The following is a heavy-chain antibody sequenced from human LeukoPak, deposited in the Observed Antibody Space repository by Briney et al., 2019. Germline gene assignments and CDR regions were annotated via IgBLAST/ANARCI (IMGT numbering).Heavy chain of an antibody. CDR2: FSSNGGST. J-gene: IGHJ4*02. CDR1: GFTFSCYA. Sequence: GGSLRLSCAASGFTFSCYAIHWGRQAPGKGLEYVSGFSSNGGSTFSGNSVKGGFTISRDNSKNTLYLQMGSLRPEDMAVYYCARRGTATHYYFDYWGQETLVAVSS. V-gene: IGHV3-64*01. D-gene: IGHD1-1*01. CDR3: ARRGTATHYYFDY.